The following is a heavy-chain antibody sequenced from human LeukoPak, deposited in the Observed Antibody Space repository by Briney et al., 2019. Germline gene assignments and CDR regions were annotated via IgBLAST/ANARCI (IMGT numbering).Heavy chain of an antibody. Sequence: GGSLRLSCAASGFTVSSNYMSWVRQAPGKGLEWVSVIYSDGNTYYADSVKGRFTISRDNSKNTLYLQMNSLRAEDTAVYYCAGDFSGRGDAFDIWGQGTMVTVSS. CDR1: GFTVSSNY. D-gene: IGHD1-26*01. CDR3: AGDFSGRGDAFDI. CDR2: IYSDGNT. J-gene: IGHJ3*02. V-gene: IGHV3-53*01.